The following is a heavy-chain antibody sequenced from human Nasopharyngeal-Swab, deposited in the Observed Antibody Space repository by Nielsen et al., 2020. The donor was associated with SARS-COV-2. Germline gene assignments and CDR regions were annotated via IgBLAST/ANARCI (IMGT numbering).Heavy chain of an antibody. CDR3: ARRGGYCSGGSCYDWFDP. J-gene: IGHJ5*02. CDR1: GFTFSDYY. V-gene: IGHV3-11*06. D-gene: IGHD2-15*01. Sequence: GESLKIPCAAPGFTFSDYYMSWIRQAPGKGLGWVSYISSSSSYTNYADSVKGRFTISRDNAKNSLYLQMNSLRAEDTAVYYCARRGGYCSGGSCYDWFDPWGQGTLVTVSS. CDR2: ISSSSSYT.